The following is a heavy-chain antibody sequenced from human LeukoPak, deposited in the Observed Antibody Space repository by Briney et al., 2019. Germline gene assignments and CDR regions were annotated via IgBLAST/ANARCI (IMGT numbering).Heavy chain of an antibody. V-gene: IGHV1-2*02. CDR2: INPNSGGT. D-gene: IGHD6-19*01. CDR3: ARDRDSSGKPWYFDL. J-gene: IGHJ2*01. Sequence: ASVKVSCKSSGYTFTGYYMHWVRQAPGQGLEGMGWINPNSGGTNYAQKFQGRVTMTRDTSISTAYMELSRLRSDDTAVYYCARDRDSSGKPWYFDLWGRGTLVTVSS. CDR1: GYTFTGYY.